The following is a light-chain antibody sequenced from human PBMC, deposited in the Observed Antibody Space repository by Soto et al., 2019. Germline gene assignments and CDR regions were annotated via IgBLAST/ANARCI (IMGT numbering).Light chain of an antibody. CDR2: EGT. CDR3: YSYAGENLYV. Sequence: QSALTQPASVSASPGQSITIPCTGTSSVVGSYNLVSWFQQHSGKVPKLLIYEGTKRPSGLSDRFSGSKSGTTASLTISGLQAEDEAHYYCYSYAGENLYVFGTGAKVTVL. V-gene: IGLV2-23*01. CDR1: SSVVGSYNL. J-gene: IGLJ1*01.